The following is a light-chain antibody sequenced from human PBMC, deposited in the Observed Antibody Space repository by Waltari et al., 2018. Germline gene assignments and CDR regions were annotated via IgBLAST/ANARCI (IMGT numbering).Light chain of an antibody. CDR2: GAS. V-gene: IGKV3-20*01. Sequence: EIVLTQSPGTLSLPPGERATLSCWTSQSVGRTLAWYQQKPGQPPRLLIYGASIRATGIPDRFSGSGSGTDFSLTISRLEPEDFAVYYCQHYVRLPVTFGQGTKVEIK. J-gene: IGKJ1*01. CDR3: QHYVRLPVT. CDR1: QSVGRT.